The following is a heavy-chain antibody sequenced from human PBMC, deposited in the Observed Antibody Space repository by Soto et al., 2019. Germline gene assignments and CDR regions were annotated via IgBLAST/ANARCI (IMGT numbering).Heavy chain of an antibody. CDR3: VGGRDDNKNGF. D-gene: IGHD3-16*01. J-gene: IGHJ4*02. CDR2: LYYTGTP. V-gene: IGHV4-30-4*01. Sequence: TLSLTCTVSGDSIKSGDSYWTWIRQFPGKGLEWIGQLYYTGTPFYNPSLESRITISADNPKNQFSLSLRSVTAADSAVYYCVGGRDDNKNGFWGQGILVTVSS. CDR1: GDSIKSGDSY.